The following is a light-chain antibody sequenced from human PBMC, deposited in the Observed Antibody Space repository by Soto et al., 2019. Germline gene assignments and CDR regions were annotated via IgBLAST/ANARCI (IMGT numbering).Light chain of an antibody. CDR3: HQYGSSPWT. CDR1: QIVSSSY. J-gene: IGKJ1*01. CDR2: GAS. V-gene: IGKV3-20*01. Sequence: EIVLTQSPGTLSLSPGERATLSCRASQIVSSSYLAWYEQKPGQAPTLLIYGASTRATGIPHRFSGSGSGKDFTRTISRVEPEDVAVFYCHQYGSSPWTFGQGTKVEIK.